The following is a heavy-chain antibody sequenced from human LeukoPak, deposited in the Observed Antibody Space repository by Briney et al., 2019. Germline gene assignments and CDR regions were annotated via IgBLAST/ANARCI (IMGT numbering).Heavy chain of an antibody. Sequence: PGGSLRLSCAASGFTFSSNYMTWVRQAPGKGLEWVSIIYSGGSTSYADSVKGRFTISRDNSKNTLYLQMNSLRAEDTAVYYCARDENYYDSSGYDIVDYWGQGTLVTVSS. CDR2: IYSGGST. J-gene: IGHJ4*02. CDR3: ARDENYYDSSGYDIVDY. D-gene: IGHD3-22*01. V-gene: IGHV3-53*01. CDR1: GFTFSSNY.